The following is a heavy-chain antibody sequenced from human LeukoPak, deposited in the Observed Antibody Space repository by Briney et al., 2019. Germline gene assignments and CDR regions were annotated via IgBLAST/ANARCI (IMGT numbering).Heavy chain of an antibody. Sequence: GASVKVSCKASGYTFPSYYMHCVRQAPGQGLEWMGIINPSGGSTSYAQKFQGRVTMTRDTSTSTVYMELSSLRSEDTAVYYCARDTSSTSRLIYWGQGTLVTVSS. D-gene: IGHD2-2*01. CDR1: GYTFPSYY. J-gene: IGHJ4*02. V-gene: IGHV1-46*03. CDR3: ARDTSSTSRLIY. CDR2: INPSGGST.